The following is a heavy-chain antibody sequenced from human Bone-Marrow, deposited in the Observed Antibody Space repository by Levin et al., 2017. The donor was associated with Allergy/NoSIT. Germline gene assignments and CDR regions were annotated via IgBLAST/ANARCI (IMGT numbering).Heavy chain of an antibody. CDR2: FSSTGSP. D-gene: IGHD3-22*01. CDR3: ARTTYYFDSSSSYPVIFYFDH. CDR1: GASLSTVNYY. J-gene: IGHJ4*02. Sequence: SETLSLTCAVSGASLSTVNYYWGWIRQPPGKGLEWIGSFSSTGSPYYIPSLKSRVTISVDTSQNQFSLKLTSVTATDTAVYYCARTTYYFDSSSSYPVIFYFDHWGQGALVTVSS. V-gene: IGHV4-39*01.